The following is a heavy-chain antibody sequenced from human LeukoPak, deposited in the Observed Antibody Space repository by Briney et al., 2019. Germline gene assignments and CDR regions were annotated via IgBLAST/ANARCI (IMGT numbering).Heavy chain of an antibody. CDR1: GYSFASIW. CDR2: AYPGDSDT. D-gene: IGHD5-12*01. V-gene: IGHV5-51*01. Sequence: GESLKISCKGSGYSFASIWIGCVRQMPGKGLEWMGIAYPGDSDTRYSPSFQGQVTISADKSISTAYLQWSSLRASDTAMYYCATGLRFLDYWGQGTLVTVSS. CDR3: ATGLRFLDY. J-gene: IGHJ4*02.